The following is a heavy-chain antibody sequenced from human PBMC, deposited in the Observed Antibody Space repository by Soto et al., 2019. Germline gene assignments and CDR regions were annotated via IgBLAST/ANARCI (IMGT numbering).Heavy chain of an antibody. D-gene: IGHD6-13*01. Sequence: SAKVPCTASTYTISSQGITCVRQSPGQGLEWMGGIIPIFEKPNYAQKFQGRISITADKSTGTAYMELTSLRSDDTATYYCARGCTSSWCCFASWGPGNLVTVFS. CDR3: ARGCTSSWCCFAS. V-gene: IGHV1-69*06. CDR1: TYTISSQG. CDR2: IIPIFEKP. J-gene: IGHJ4*02.